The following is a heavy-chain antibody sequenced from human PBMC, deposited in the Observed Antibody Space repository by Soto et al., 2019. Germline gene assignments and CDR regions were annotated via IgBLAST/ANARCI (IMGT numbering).Heavy chain of an antibody. V-gene: IGHV4-4*02. CDR2: IYHSGST. CDR1: SGSISSSNW. CDR3: ARALTSTRITIFGVVRRGGSGYWYFDL. D-gene: IGHD3-3*01. J-gene: IGHJ2*01. Sequence: QVQLQESGPGLVKPSGTLSLTCAVSSGSISSSNWWSWVRQPPGKGLEWIGEIYHSGSTNYNPSPKSRVTISVDKSKNQFSLKLSSVTAADTAVYYCARALTSTRITIFGVVRRGGSGYWYFDLWGRGTLVTVSS.